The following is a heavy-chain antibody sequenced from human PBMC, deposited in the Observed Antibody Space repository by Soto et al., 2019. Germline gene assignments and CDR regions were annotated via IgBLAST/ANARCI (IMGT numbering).Heavy chain of an antibody. Sequence: PSETLSLTCAVHGGSFSGYYWDWIRQPPGKGLEWIGEINHGGTSNYNPSLKSRATISVDTSKNQFSLKLTSVTAADTAVYYCARDKITGLFDYWGQGTLVTVSS. V-gene: IGHV4-34*01. CDR1: GGSFSGYY. J-gene: IGHJ4*02. D-gene: IGHD2-8*02. CDR2: INHGGTS. CDR3: ARDKITGLFDY.